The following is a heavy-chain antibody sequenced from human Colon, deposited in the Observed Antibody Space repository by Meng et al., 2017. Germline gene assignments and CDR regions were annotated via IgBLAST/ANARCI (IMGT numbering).Heavy chain of an antibody. CDR2: INPRTGDT. CDR3: ARESADGGSFDL. D-gene: IGHD2-15*01. J-gene: IGHJ4*02. V-gene: IGHV1-2*06. Sequence: QVQLVQSGAAVKEPGASATGSCKASGYTLYIHWVRLRPGEGLEWMGRINPRTGDTKFAQSFQGRVTMTRDTSTTTFSMDLRSLTTDDSAIYFCARESADGGSFDLWGQGTLVTVSS. CDR1: GYTLY.